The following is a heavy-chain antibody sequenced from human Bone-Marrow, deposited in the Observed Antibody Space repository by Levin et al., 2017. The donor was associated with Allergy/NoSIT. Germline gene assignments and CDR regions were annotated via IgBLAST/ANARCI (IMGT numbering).Heavy chain of an antibody. CDR3: AGPLTAADGRVGFDY. D-gene: IGHD6-13*01. CDR1: GYSFITYW. Sequence: GESLKISCKGSGYSFITYWIAWVRQMPGKGLEWMGIIYPGDSDTRYSPSFQGQVTISADRSISTAYLEWSSLKASDTATYYCAGPLTAADGRVGFDYWGQGTLVTVSS. CDR2: IYPGDSDT. J-gene: IGHJ4*02. V-gene: IGHV5-51*01.